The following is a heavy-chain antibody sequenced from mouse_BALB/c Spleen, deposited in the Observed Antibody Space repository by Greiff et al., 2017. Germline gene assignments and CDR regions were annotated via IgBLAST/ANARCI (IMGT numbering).Heavy chain of an antibody. J-gene: IGHJ4*01. D-gene: IGHD1-2*01. CDR1: GFTFSSYA. CDR3: ARERTTAEGPYAMDY. V-gene: IGHV5-9-4*01. Sequence: EVKLVESGGGLVKPGGSLKLSCAASGFTFSSYAMSWVRQSPEKRLEWVAEISSGGSYTYYPDTVTGRFTISRDNAKNTLYLEMSSLRSEDTAMYYCARERTTAEGPYAMDYWGQGTSVTVSS. CDR2: ISSGGSYT.